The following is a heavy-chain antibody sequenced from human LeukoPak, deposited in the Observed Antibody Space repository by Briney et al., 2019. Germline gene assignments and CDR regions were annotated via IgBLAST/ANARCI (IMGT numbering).Heavy chain of an antibody. J-gene: IGHJ4*02. Sequence: QAGGSLRLSCAASGFTFNSYAINWVRQAPGKGLEWVSAISGSGDNTYYADSVKGRFTVSRDNSKNTVYLQMNSLRAEDTAVYYCAKGRSVVTYYFDYWGQGTLVTVSS. CDR2: ISGSGDNT. V-gene: IGHV3-23*01. CDR1: GFTFNSYA. D-gene: IGHD4-23*01. CDR3: AKGRSVVTYYFDY.